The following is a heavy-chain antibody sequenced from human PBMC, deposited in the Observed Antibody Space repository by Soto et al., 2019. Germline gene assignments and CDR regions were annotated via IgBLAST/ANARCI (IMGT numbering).Heavy chain of an antibody. CDR1: GGTFSSYA. D-gene: IGHD3-22*01. Sequence: SVKVSCKASGGTFSSYAISWVRQAPGQGLEWMGGIIPIFGTANYAQKFQGRVTITADESTSTAYMELSSLRSEDTAVYYCAREEDSSGYYNPMGYWGQGTLVTVSS. CDR2: IIPIFGTA. CDR3: AREEDSSGYYNPMGY. J-gene: IGHJ4*02. V-gene: IGHV1-69*13.